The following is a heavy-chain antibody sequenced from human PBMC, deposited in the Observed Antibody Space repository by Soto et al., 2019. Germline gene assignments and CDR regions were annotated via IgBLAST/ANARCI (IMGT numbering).Heavy chain of an antibody. D-gene: IGHD4-17*01. J-gene: IGHJ4*02. CDR3: ARGRGYGEVPFDY. V-gene: IGHV4-30-2*01. CDR1: GGSISTGDYS. Sequence: SETLSLTCAVSGGSISTGDYSWNWIRQPPGNGLQWIGCFYNIGSSYYNPSLNSRVTISVDRSKNQFSLELTSVTTADTAVYYCARGRGYGEVPFDYWGQGSLVTVSS. CDR2: FYNIGSS.